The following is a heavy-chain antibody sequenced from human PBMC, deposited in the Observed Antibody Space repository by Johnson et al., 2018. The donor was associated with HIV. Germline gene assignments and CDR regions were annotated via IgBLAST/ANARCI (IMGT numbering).Heavy chain of an antibody. CDR3: ARDLVVRGYGDYTYRRGGAFDI. CDR1: GFTFRTSG. Sequence: VQLVESGGGVVQHGRSLRLSCAASGFTFRTSGMHWVRQAPGKGLEWVSYISSRGSTIYYADSVKGRFTISRDNAKNALYVQMNSLRAEDTAVYYCARDLVVRGYGDYTYRRGGAFDIWGQGTMVTVSS. D-gene: IGHD4-17*01. CDR2: ISSRGSTI. V-gene: IGHV3-48*04. J-gene: IGHJ3*02.